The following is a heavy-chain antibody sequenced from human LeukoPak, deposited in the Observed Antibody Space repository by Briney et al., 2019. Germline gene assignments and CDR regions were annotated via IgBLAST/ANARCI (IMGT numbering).Heavy chain of an antibody. J-gene: IGHJ1*01. D-gene: IGHD2-8*02. V-gene: IGHV4-59*12. CDR2: IYYSGGT. CDR3: ARDLTVSGGYFQH. CDR1: GGSISGYY. Sequence: PSETLSLTCTVSGGSISGYYWSWIRQPPGKGLEWIGYIYYSGGTNYNPSLKSRVTISVDTSKNQFSLKLSSVTAADTAVYYCARDLTVSGGYFQHWGQGTLVTVSS.